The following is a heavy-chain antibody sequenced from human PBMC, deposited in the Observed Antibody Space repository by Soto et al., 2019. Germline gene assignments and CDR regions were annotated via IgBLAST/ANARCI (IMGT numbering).Heavy chain of an antibody. CDR3: AREVVANLDYYYGMDV. V-gene: IGHV3-21*01. CDR1: VVPFTTYS. CDR2: ITSVSHDI. Sequence: PGWSLRLSCASSVVPFTTYSMMWVRQAPGKGLEWVSSITSVSHDIYYADSVRGRFTVSRDNAQNSLFLQMNSLRVDDTAVYYCAREVVANLDYYYGMDVWGQGTTVTVSS. D-gene: IGHD2-15*01. J-gene: IGHJ6*02.